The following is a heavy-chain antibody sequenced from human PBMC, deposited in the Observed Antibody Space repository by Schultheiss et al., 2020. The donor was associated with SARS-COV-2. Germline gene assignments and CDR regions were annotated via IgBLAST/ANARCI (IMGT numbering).Heavy chain of an antibody. J-gene: IGHJ6*02. CDR1: GFTFSGSA. CDR2: IRSKANSYAT. Sequence: GGSLRLSCAASGFTFSGSAMHWVRQASGKGLEWVGRIRSKANSYATAYAASVKGRFTISRDDSKNTAYLQMNSLRAEDTAVYYCARDRTHGEWYYYGMDVWGQGTTVTVSS. CDR3: ARDRTHGEWYYYGMDV. V-gene: IGHV3-73*01. D-gene: IGHD4-17*01.